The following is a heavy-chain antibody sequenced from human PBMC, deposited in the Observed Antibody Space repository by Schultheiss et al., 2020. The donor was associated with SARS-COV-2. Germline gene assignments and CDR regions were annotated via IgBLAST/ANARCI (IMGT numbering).Heavy chain of an antibody. CDR3: ARGSYSSGYCFDY. Sequence: SETLSLTCAVYGRSFSGFYWSWLRQHPGKGLEWIGNIYHSGSTYYNPSLKSRVTISVDTSKNQFSLKLSSVTAADTAVYYCARGSYSSGYCFDYWGQGTLVTVSS. D-gene: IGHD3-22*01. J-gene: IGHJ4*02. CDR1: GRSFSGFY. V-gene: IGHV4-34*01. CDR2: IYHSGST.